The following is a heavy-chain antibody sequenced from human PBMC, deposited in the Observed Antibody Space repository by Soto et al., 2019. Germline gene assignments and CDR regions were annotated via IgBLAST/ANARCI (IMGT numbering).Heavy chain of an antibody. CDR2: MNPNSGNT. Sequence: ASVKVSCKASGYTFTSYDINWVRQATGQGLEWMGWMNPNSGNTDYAQKFQGRVTMTRNTSISTAYMELSSLRSEDTAVYYCARGRGEQKQLVPDYWGQGTLVTVSS. D-gene: IGHD6-13*01. V-gene: IGHV1-8*01. CDR3: ARGRGEQKQLVPDY. J-gene: IGHJ4*02. CDR1: GYTFTSYD.